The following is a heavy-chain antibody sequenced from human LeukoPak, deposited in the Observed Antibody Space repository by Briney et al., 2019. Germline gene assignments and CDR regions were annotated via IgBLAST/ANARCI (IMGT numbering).Heavy chain of an antibody. CDR1: GGSFSGYY. V-gene: IGHV4-34*01. D-gene: IGHD1-26*01. CDR2: ITHSGGT. J-gene: IGHJ5*02. Sequence: PSETLSLTCAVYGGSFSGYYWTYFRQPPGQGLEWIGEITHSGGTKYNPSLKSRVTMSVDTSKSQSFLKLTSVTAADTAVYYCTRGLAGWEGFDPWGQGALVTVSS. CDR3: TRGLAGWEGFDP.